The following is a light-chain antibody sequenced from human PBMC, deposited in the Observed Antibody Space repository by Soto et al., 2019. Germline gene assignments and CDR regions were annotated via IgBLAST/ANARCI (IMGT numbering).Light chain of an antibody. Sequence: QSALTQPASVSASPGQSITISCTGTSSDTGIYNFVSWYQQHPGKAPKLLVYDVTNRPSGVSNRFSGSKSGSTASLTISGLQAEDEADYYCTSYTNTNTLVFGGGTKLTVL. V-gene: IGLV2-14*03. CDR2: DVT. J-gene: IGLJ2*01. CDR1: SSDTGIYNF. CDR3: TSYTNTNTLV.